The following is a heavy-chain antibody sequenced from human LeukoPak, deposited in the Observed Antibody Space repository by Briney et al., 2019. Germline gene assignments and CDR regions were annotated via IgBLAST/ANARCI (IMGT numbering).Heavy chain of an antibody. V-gene: IGHV3-23*01. J-gene: IGHJ4*02. CDR3: ATSIGAVGTRY. D-gene: IGHD6-13*01. CDR1: GFTFSSYA. Sequence: GGSLRLSCAASGFTFSSYAMGWARQAPGKGLQWVSRINSSGGTYYADAVKGRFTISRDNSQKTLYLQMNNVRADDTAVYYCATSIGAVGTRYWGQGTLVTVSS. CDR2: INSSGGT.